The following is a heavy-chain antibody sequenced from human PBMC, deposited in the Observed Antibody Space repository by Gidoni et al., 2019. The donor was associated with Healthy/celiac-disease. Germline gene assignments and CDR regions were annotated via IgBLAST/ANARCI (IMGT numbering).Heavy chain of an antibody. Sequence: QVQLQQWGAGLLKPSETLSLTCAVYGGSFSGYYWSWIRQPPGKGLEWIGEINHSGSTNYNPSLKSRVTISVDTSKNQFSLKLSSVTAADTAVYYCARYSCGGYVWGSYRYKGACYGMDVWGQGTTVTVSS. D-gene: IGHD3-16*02. V-gene: IGHV4-34*01. CDR2: INHSGST. CDR1: GGSFSGYY. CDR3: ARYSCGGYVWGSYRYKGACYGMDV. J-gene: IGHJ6*02.